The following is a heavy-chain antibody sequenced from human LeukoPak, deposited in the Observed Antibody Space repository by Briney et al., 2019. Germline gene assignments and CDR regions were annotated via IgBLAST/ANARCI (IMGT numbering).Heavy chain of an antibody. J-gene: IGHJ6*02. CDR2: ICHSRST. V-gene: IGHV4-30-2*01. D-gene: IGHD3-10*01. Sequence: SQTLSLTCAVSGGTISSGGYSWSWIRQPQGKGLEWIGYICHSRSTYDNPALKSLATISVDRSKNQFSLKLSSVPTADTAVYYRARGPLRGYYGMDVWGQGTTVTVSS. CDR1: GGTISSGGYS. CDR3: ARGPLRGYYGMDV.